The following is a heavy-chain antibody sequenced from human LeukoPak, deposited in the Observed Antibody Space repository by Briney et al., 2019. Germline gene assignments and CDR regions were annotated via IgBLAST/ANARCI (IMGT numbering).Heavy chain of an antibody. Sequence: GGSLRLSCAASGFTFSSYWMSWVRQAPGKGLEWVANIKQDGSEKYYVDSVRGRFTISGDNAKDSPYLQMNSLRAEDTAVYYCARDTGPFDYWGQGTLVTVSS. J-gene: IGHJ4*02. CDR1: GFTFSSYW. CDR2: IKQDGSEK. CDR3: ARDTGPFDY. V-gene: IGHV3-7*01.